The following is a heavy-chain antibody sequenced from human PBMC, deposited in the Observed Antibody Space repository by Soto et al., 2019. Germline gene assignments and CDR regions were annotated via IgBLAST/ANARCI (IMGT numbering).Heavy chain of an antibody. Sequence: KGLEWMGIIYPGDSDTRYSPSFQGQVTISADQSISTDYLQGSSLKASDTAMYYCVRRLEAAGRSSYYVMDVLGKGSTVTGSS. CDR2: IYPGDSDT. CDR3: VRRLEAAGRSSYYVMDV. J-gene: IGHJ6*01. D-gene: IGHD6-13*01. V-gene: IGHV5-51*01.